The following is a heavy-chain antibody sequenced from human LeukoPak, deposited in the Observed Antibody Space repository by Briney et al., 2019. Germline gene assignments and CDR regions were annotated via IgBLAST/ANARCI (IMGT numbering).Heavy chain of an antibody. V-gene: IGHV1-69*05. J-gene: IGHJ4*02. Sequence: ASVKVSCKASGGTFSSYAISWVRQAPGQGLEWMGGIIPIFGTANYAQKFQGRVTITTDESTSTAYMELSSLRSEDTAVYYCAREFGQYGYGYWFDYWGQGTLVTVSS. D-gene: IGHD5-18*01. CDR1: GGTFSSYA. CDR3: AREFGQYGYGYWFDY. CDR2: IIPIFGTA.